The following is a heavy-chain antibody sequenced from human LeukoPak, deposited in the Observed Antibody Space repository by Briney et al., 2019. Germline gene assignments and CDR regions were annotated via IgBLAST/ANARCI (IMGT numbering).Heavy chain of an antibody. J-gene: IGHJ4*02. V-gene: IGHV3-30*04. Sequence: GRSLRLSCGASGFXFSSYTIHWVRQAPGKGLEWVAVMSYDERTTYYTDSVKGRFTISRDNSKNTLFLQMDSLRIEDTALYYCARRLPAAVLDYWGQGTLVTVAS. CDR2: MSYDERTT. D-gene: IGHD2-2*01. CDR1: GFXFSSYT. CDR3: ARRLPAAVLDY.